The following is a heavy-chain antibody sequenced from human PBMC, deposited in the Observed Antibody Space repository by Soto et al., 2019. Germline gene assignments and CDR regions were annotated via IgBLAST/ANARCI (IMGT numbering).Heavy chain of an antibody. CDR2: INAGNGNT. CDR1: GYTFTSYA. CDR3: ARDPYHVLMVNAPNLYGMGV. V-gene: IGHV1-3*01. J-gene: IGHJ6*02. D-gene: IGHD2-8*01. Sequence: GASVKVSCKASGYTFTSYAMHWVRQAPGQRLEWMGWINAGNGNTKYSQKFQGRVTITRDTSASTAYMELRNLRSDDTAVYYCARDPYHVLMVNAPNLYGMGVWGQGTTVTVSS.